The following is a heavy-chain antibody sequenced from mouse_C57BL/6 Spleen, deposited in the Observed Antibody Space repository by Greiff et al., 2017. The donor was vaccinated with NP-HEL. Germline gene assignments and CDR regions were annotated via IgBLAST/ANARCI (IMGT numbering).Heavy chain of an antibody. Sequence: EVQLVESGGGLVQPGGSLSLSCAASGFTFTDYYMSWVRQPPGKALEWLGFIRNKANGYTTEYSASVKGRFTISRDNSQSILYLQMNALRAEDSATYYCARSIYYYGRSYRDYYAMDYWGQGTSVTVSS. CDR1: GFTFTDYY. D-gene: IGHD1-1*01. CDR3: ARSIYYYGRSYRDYYAMDY. CDR2: IRNKANGYTT. V-gene: IGHV7-3*01. J-gene: IGHJ4*01.